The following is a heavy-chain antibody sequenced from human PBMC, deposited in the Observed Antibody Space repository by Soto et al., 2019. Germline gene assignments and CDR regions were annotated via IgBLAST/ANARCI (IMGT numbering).Heavy chain of an antibody. CDR1: GFTVSNSY. CDR2: IYSGDAT. V-gene: IGHV3-53*04. CDR3: ARVRAAAGMYCFDY. Sequence: EVQLVESGGGLVQPGGSLRLSCAAPGFTVSNSYMTWVRQAPGKGLEWVSVIYSGDATYYADSVKGRFTISRHNSENTPELQMNIIRAEDTAVDYCARVRAAAGMYCFDYWGQGTLVTVSS. D-gene: IGHD6-13*01. J-gene: IGHJ4*02.